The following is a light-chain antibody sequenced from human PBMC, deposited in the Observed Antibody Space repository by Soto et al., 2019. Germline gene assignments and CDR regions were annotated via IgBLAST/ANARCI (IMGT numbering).Light chain of an antibody. Sequence: EVVLTQSPGTLSLSPGERVTLSCRASQSVRTSDVTWYQHQPGQAPRLLIYGAVNRATDIPDRFSGSGSGTDFTLTISRLEAEDFAVYYCQHCGNSRYTFGQGTRLEIK. CDR2: GAV. CDR3: QHCGNSRYT. V-gene: IGKV3-20*01. J-gene: IGKJ2*01. CDR1: QSVRTSD.